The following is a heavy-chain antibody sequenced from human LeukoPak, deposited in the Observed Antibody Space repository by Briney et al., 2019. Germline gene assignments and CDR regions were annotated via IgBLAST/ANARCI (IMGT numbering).Heavy chain of an antibody. Sequence: PGGSLRLSCVASGFTFSNYLMNWVRQAPGKGLEWVSGISHSGSSIYYADSVKGRFTISRDNSKNTLYLQMDRLRVEDTAVYYCAMALDDWGQGTLVTVSS. J-gene: IGHJ4*02. V-gene: IGHV3-23*01. CDR1: GFTFSNYL. CDR3: AMALDD. CDR2: ISHSGSSI.